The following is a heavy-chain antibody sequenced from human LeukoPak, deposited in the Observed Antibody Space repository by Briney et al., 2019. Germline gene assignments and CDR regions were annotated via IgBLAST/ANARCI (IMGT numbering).Heavy chain of an antibody. CDR2: INPNNGGT. CDR1: GYTFSDYY. CDR3: ARGAKRFFGSFYYYYMDV. V-gene: IGHV1-2*02. Sequence: ASVKVSCKSSGYTFSDYYMHWVRQAPGQGLEWMGWINPNNGGTDYAQRFQGRVTMTRDTSISTAYMKLSRLTSDETAVYYCARGAKRFFGSFYYYYMDVWGKGTTVTVSS. D-gene: IGHD3-3*01. J-gene: IGHJ6*03.